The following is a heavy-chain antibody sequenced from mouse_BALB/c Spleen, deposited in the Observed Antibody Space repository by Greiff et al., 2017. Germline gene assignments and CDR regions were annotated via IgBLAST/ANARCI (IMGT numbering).Heavy chain of an antibody. CDR1: GYSITSDYA. CDR3: ARGGKGFAY. CDR2: ISYSGST. V-gene: IGHV3-2*02. D-gene: IGHD1-3*01. J-gene: IGHJ3*01. Sequence: DVKLQESGPGLVKPSQSLSLTCTVTGYSITSDYAWNWIRQFPGNKLEWMGYISYSGSTSYNPSLKSRISITRDTSKNQFFLQLNSVTTEDTATYYCARGGKGFAYWGQGTLVTVSA.